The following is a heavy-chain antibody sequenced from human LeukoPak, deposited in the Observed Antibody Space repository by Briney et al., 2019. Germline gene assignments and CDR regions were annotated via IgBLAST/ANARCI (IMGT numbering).Heavy chain of an antibody. J-gene: IGHJ4*02. Sequence: GGSLRLSCAASGFTFSSYWMSWVRQAPGKGLEWVANIKQDGSEKNYVDSVKGRFTISRDNAKNSLYLQMNSLRAEDTAVYYCAREALFMTTVTTYFDYWGQGTLVTVSS. V-gene: IGHV3-7*03. CDR3: AREALFMTTVTTYFDY. D-gene: IGHD4-17*01. CDR1: GFTFSSYW. CDR2: IKQDGSEK.